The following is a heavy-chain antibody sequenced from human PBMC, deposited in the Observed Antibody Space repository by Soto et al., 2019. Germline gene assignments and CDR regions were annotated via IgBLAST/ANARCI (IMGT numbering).Heavy chain of an antibody. V-gene: IGHV4-61*08. D-gene: IGHD1-1*01. CDR1: HDSVTGGAHD. CDR2: IYYTGPT. Sequence: SETLSLTCTLSHDSVTGGAHDGTWLRRPPGKGLEWIGFIYYTGPTNYSPSLKSRVTISLDTSKNQLSLKLTSVTAADTAVYYGARDSNWRGFDTWGQGTLVTVSS. CDR3: ARDSNWRGFDT. J-gene: IGHJ5*02.